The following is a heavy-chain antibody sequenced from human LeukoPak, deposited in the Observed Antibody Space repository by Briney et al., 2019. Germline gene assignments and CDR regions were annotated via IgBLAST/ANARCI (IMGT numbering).Heavy chain of an antibody. CDR2: ISTSGST. D-gene: IGHD6-6*01. CDR3: ARHDLSSSWFDP. Sequence: SETLSLTCTVSGGSISSYYWSWIRQPPGKGLEWIGYISTSGSTNYNPSLKSRVTISVDTSKNQFSLKLSSVTAADTAVYYCARHDLSSSWFDPWGQGTLVTVSS. V-gene: IGHV4-4*09. J-gene: IGHJ5*02. CDR1: GGSISSYY.